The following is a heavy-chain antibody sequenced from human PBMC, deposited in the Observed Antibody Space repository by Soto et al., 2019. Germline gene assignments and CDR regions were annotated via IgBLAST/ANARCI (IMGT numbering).Heavy chain of an antibody. Sequence: EVQLVESGGGLVQPGGSLRLSCAASGFTFSSYSMNWVRQAPGKGLEWVSYISSSSSTIYYAASVKGRFTISRDNAKNSLYLQMNSLRDEDTAVYYCASMYDYQVNYYYYGMDVWGQGTTVTVSS. V-gene: IGHV3-48*02. D-gene: IGHD4-17*01. CDR3: ASMYDYQVNYYYYGMDV. J-gene: IGHJ6*02. CDR1: GFTFSSYS. CDR2: ISSSSSTI.